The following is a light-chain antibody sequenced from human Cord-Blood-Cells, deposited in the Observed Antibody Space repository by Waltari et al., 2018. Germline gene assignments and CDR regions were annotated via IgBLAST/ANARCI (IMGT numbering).Light chain of an antibody. Sequence: DIQLTQSPSPLSASVGDRVTITCRARQSISSYLNWYQQKPGKAPKLLIYAASSLQSGVPSRFSGSGSGTDFTLTISSLQPEDFATYYCQQSYSTPTFGGGTNVEIK. CDR1: QSISSY. CDR3: QQSYSTPT. CDR2: AAS. V-gene: IGKV1-39*01. J-gene: IGKJ4*01.